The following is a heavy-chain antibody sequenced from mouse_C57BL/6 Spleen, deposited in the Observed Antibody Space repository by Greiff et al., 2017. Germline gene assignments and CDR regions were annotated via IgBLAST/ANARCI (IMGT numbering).Heavy chain of an antibody. D-gene: IGHD1-1*01. CDR3: ARRNYGSSLYYAMDY. CDR1: GFTFSSYG. V-gene: IGHV5-6*02. CDR2: ISSGGSYT. Sequence: EVKLMESGGDLVKPGGSLKLSCAASGFTFSSYGMSWVRQTPDKRLEWVATISSGGSYTYYPDSVKGRFTISRDNAKNTLYLQMSSLKSEDTAMYYCARRNYGSSLYYAMDYWGQGTSVTVSS. J-gene: IGHJ4*01.